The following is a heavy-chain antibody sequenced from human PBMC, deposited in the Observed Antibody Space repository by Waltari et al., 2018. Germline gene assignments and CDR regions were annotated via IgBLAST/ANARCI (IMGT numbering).Heavy chain of an antibody. CDR2: INQSGGST. CDR3: ARDGSYGGYA. V-gene: IGHV1-46*01. Sequence: QVQLVQSGAEVTKPGASVQVSCTASGYTFTSSYMHWVRQAPGQGLEWMGIINQSGGSTSYAQKFEGRVTMTRDTSTSTVYMELSSLRSEDTAVYYCARDGSYGGYAWGQGTLVTVSS. D-gene: IGHD5-12*01. CDR1: GYTFTSSY. J-gene: IGHJ5*02.